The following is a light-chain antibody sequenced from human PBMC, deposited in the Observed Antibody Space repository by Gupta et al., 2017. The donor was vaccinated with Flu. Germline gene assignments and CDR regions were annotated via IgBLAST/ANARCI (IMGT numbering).Light chain of an antibody. CDR2: DVS. J-gene: IGLJ1*01. CDR1: SSDVGASKF. CDR3: CSYAGSNTFDV. V-gene: IGLV2-11*01. Sequence: HSPLTQPRSVSGSPGQSVTISCTGTSSDVGASKFVSWYQLHPDKAPKLTIYDVSERPSGVPDRFSGSKSGNTASLTISGLQAEDEADYYCCSYAGSNTFDVFGTGTKVTVL.